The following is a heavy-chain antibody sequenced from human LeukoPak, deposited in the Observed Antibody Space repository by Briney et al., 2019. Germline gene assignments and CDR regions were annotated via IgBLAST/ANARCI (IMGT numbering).Heavy chain of an antibody. CDR1: GGSISSGDYY. CDR3: ARVDPHSWAVAGPFDN. J-gene: IGHJ4*02. V-gene: IGHV4-61*08. D-gene: IGHD6-19*01. CDR2: IYNSGKT. Sequence: SQTLSLTCTVSGGSISSGDYYWSWMRQPPGKGLEWIGHIYNSGKTNYNPSLRSRVTISIDTSKSQFSLKLSSLTAADTAVYYCARVDPHSWAVAGPFDNWGQGTLVTVSS.